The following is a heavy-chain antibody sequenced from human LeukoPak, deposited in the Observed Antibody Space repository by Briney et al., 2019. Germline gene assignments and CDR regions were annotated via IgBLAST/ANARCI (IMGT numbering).Heavy chain of an antibody. CDR2: SKNKANGATI. D-gene: IGHD7-27*01. CDR3: ARVTWGAFDI. CDR1: GFTFGDYA. J-gene: IGHJ3*02. Sequence: GGSLRLSCTASGFTFGDYAMSWFRQAPGKGLEWVGRSKNKANGATIQYAASVKGRFTISRDDSKNSLYLQMNSLKTEDTAVYYCARVTWGAFDIWGQGTMVTVSS. V-gene: IGHV3-72*01.